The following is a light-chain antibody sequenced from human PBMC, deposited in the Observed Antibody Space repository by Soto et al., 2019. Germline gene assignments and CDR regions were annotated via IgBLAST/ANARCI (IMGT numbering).Light chain of an antibody. CDR2: GAS. CDR1: QGVGSN. Sequence: EVVMTQSPATLSVSRGDGAALSCRASQGVGSNLAWYQQKPGQAPRLLVYGASTRATGVPARFSGSGSGTEFTLTISSLGSEDFAVYYCQQYNKWPLSFGSGTKVEIK. CDR3: QQYNKWPLS. V-gene: IGKV3-15*01. J-gene: IGKJ1*01.